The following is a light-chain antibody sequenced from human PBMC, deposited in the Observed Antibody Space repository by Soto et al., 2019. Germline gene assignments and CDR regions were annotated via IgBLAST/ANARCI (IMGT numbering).Light chain of an antibody. V-gene: IGKV3-15*01. CDR3: HQYNNWPPWT. CDR1: QSVSSN. J-gene: IGKJ1*01. CDR2: GAS. Sequence: EIMMTQSPATLSVSPGEGATLSCRGSQSVSSNLAWSQQKRGPAPRPLIYGASTRATGIPARFSGSGSGTEFTLTISILQSEDFAVYYCHQYNNWPPWTFGQGTKVDIK.